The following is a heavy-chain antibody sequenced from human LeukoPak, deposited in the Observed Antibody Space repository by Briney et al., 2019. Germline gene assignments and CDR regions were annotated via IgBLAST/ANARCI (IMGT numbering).Heavy chain of an antibody. V-gene: IGHV1-18*04. CDR2: ISAYNGNT. CDR1: GYTFTSYA. D-gene: IGHD4-17*01. Sequence: ASVKVSCKASGYTFTSYAISWVRQAPGQGLEWMGWISAYNGNTNYAQKLQGRVTMTTDKSTSTAYMELRSLRSDDTAVYYCARDVATVTTLKWFDPWGQGTLVTVAS. J-gene: IGHJ5*02. CDR3: ARDVATVTTLKWFDP.